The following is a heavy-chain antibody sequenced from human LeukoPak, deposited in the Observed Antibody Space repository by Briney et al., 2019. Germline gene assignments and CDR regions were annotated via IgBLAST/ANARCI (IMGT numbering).Heavy chain of an antibody. CDR3: ARDGTPNYDILTGYYPTLYGMDA. CDR2: ISYDGSNK. CDR1: GFTFSSYA. V-gene: IGHV3-30-3*01. J-gene: IGHJ6*02. Sequence: PGGSLRLSCAASGFTFSSYAMHWVRQAPGKGLEWVAVISYDGSNKYYADSVKGRFTISRDNSKNTLYLQMNSLRAEDTAVYYCARDGTPNYDILTGYYPTLYGMDAWGQGTTVTVSS. D-gene: IGHD3-9*01.